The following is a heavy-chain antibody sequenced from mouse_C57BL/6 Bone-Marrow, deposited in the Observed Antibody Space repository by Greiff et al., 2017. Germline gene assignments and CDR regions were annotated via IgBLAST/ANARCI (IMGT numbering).Heavy chain of an antibody. D-gene: IGHD2-1*01. V-gene: IGHV1-55*01. CDR2: LYPGSGST. CDR3: ARDYYGNFYFDY. Sequence: QVQLQQPGAELVKPGASVKMSCKASGYTFTSYWITWVKQRPGQGLEWIGDLYPGSGSTNYNEKLKSKATLTVDTSSSTAYMQLSSLTSEDSAVYYCARDYYGNFYFDYWGQGTTLTVSS. CDR1: GYTFTSYW. J-gene: IGHJ2*01.